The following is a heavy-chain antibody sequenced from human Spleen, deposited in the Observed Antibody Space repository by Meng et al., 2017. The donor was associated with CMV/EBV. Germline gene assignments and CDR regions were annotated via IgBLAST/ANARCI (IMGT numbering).Heavy chain of an antibody. V-gene: IGHV1-69*05. J-gene: IGHJ4*02. Sequence: SGGTFSSYAVSGVRQAPGQGLEWMGGISPFFGTPNYAQKFQGRVTITTDESTTTAYMELRSLKSEDTAIYYCARRGLTATTGVEYFHYWGPGTLVTVSS. D-gene: IGHD4-23*01. CDR2: ISPFFGTP. CDR3: ARRGLTATTGVEYFHY. CDR1: GGTFSSYA.